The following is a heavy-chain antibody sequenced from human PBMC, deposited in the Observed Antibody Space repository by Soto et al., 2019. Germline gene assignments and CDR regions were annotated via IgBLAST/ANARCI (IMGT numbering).Heavy chain of an antibody. CDR2: IIPIFGTA. CDR3: ARSLWGDCGGDCYYDAFDI. V-gene: IGHV1-69*13. CDR1: GGTFSRYA. D-gene: IGHD2-21*02. J-gene: IGHJ3*02. Sequence: SVKVSCKASGGTFSRYAISWVRQAPGQGLEWMGGIIPIFGTANYAQKFQGRVTITADESTSTAYMELSSLRSEDTAVYYCARSLWGDCGGDCYYDAFDIWGQGTMVTVSS.